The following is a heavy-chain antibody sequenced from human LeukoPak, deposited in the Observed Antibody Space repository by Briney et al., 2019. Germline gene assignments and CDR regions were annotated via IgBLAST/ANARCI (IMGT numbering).Heavy chain of an antibody. V-gene: IGHV1-2*02. J-gene: IGHJ4*02. Sequence: ASVKVSCKASGYTFIVYHMHWVRQAPGQGLEWIGWINPNSGDTNFAQKFQGRVTMTRDTSISTVYMELSRLTSDDTAVYYCARADWSMLEYWGQGTLVTVSS. CDR2: INPNSGDT. CDR3: ARADWSMLEY. CDR1: GYTFIVYH. D-gene: IGHD1-1*01.